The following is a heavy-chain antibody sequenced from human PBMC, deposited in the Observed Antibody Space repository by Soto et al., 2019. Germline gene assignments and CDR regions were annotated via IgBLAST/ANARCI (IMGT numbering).Heavy chain of an antibody. CDR3: ARGGAGTAMVTGSIAVAEY. CDR1: GDTFTGYY. D-gene: IGHD5-18*01. CDR2: INPNSGGT. Sequence: ASVKVSCKASGDTFTGYYMHWVRQAPGQGLEWMGWINPNSGGTNYAQKFQGWVTMTRDTSISTAYMELSRLRSDDTAVYYCARGGAGTAMVTGSIAVAEYWGQGTLVTVSS. V-gene: IGHV1-2*04. J-gene: IGHJ4*02.